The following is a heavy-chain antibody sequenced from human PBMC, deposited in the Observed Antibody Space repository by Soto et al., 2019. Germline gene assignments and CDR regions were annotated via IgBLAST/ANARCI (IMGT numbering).Heavy chain of an antibody. D-gene: IGHD6-19*01. Sequence: PGESLKISCKGSGYSFTSYWIGWVRQMPGKGLEWMGIIYPGDSDTRYSPSFQGQVTISADKSISTAYLQWSSLKASDTAMYYCARHRVSGWYYYGMDVWGQGTTVTVSS. CDR1: GYSFTSYW. V-gene: IGHV5-51*01. CDR2: IYPGDSDT. J-gene: IGHJ6*02. CDR3: ARHRVSGWYYYGMDV.